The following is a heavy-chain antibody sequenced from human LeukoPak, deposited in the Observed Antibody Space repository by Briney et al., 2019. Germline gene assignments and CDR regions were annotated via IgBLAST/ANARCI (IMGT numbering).Heavy chain of an antibody. CDR1: GFTFDDYA. CDR2: IGSSDSTI. CDR3: ARAVAGLRHFDY. D-gene: IGHD6-19*01. Sequence: PGGSLRLSCAASGFTFDDYAMHWVRQAPGKGLEWVSYIGSSDSTIYYADSVKGRFTISRDNAKNSLYLQMNSLRAEDTAVYYCARAVAGLRHFDYWGQGTLVTVSS. J-gene: IGHJ4*02. V-gene: IGHV3-48*01.